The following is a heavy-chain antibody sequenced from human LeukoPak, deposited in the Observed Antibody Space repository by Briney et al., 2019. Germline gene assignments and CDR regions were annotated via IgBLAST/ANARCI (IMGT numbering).Heavy chain of an antibody. J-gene: IGHJ5*02. D-gene: IGHD3-10*01. Sequence: ASVKVSCKASGYTFTGYYMHWVRQAPGQGLEWMGWINPNSGGTNYAQKLQGRVTMTTDTSTSTAYMELRSLRSDDTAVYYCARDRGVRGVIISRWFDPWGQGTLVTVSS. CDR1: GYTFTGYY. V-gene: IGHV1-2*02. CDR3: ARDRGVRGVIISRWFDP. CDR2: INPNSGGT.